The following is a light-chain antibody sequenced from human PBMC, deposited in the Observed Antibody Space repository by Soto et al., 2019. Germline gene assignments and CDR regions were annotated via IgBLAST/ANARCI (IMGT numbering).Light chain of an antibody. Sequence: ETGMTQSPATLSVYPGERATLSCRASQSVSTNVAWYQQKPGQGPRLLIYGASPRATGIPGRFSGSGSGTEFTLTISSLQSEDFAVYFCQQYSKWPPTFGQGTKVDI. CDR2: GAS. CDR1: QSVSTN. CDR3: QQYSKWPPT. V-gene: IGKV3-15*01. J-gene: IGKJ1*01.